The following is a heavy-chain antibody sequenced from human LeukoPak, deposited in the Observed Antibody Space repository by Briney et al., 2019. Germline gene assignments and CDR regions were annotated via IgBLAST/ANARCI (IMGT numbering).Heavy chain of an antibody. J-gene: IGHJ4*02. D-gene: IGHD3-3*01. CDR3: ARGGWEYYDFWSGYYTGPYYFNY. CDR2: INSNSGGT. V-gene: IGHV1-2*02. CDR1: GYTFTGYY. Sequence: ASVKVSCKASGYTFTGYYMHWVRQAPGQGLEWMGWINSNSGGTNYAQKFQGRVTMTSDTSISTAYMELSRLRSDDTAVYYCARGGWEYYDFWSGYYTGPYYFNYWGQGTLITVSS.